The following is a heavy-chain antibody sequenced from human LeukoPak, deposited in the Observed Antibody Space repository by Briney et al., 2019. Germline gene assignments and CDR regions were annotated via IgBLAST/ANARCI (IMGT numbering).Heavy chain of an antibody. Sequence: GGSLRLSCAASGFTFSNAWMSWVRQAPGKGLEWVGRIKSKTDGGTTDYAAPVKGRFTISRDDSKNTLYLQMNSLKTEDTAVYYCTTYLRDSSGYYYYDYWSQGTLVTVSS. V-gene: IGHV3-15*01. CDR1: GFTFSNAW. J-gene: IGHJ4*02. CDR2: IKSKTDGGTT. CDR3: TTYLRDSSGYYYYDY. D-gene: IGHD3-22*01.